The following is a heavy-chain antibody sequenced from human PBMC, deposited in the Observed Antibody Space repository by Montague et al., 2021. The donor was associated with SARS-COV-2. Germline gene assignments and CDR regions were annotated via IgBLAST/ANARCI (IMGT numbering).Heavy chain of an antibody. CDR2: TYYRSKWYH. V-gene: IGHV6-1*01. D-gene: IGHD2-15*01. Sequence: CAISGDSVSSNTDTWNWIRQSPSRGLEWLGRTYYRSKWYHDYAISLKSRITINPDTSKNQFSLQLSSVAPEDTAAFYCARTTTRMLYPENAFDIWGQGTMVTVSS. CDR3: ARTTTRMLYPENAFDI. J-gene: IGHJ3*02. CDR1: GDSVSSNTDT.